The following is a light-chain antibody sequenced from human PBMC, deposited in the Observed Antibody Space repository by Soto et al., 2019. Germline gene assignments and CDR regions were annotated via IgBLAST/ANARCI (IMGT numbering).Light chain of an antibody. V-gene: IGKV3-11*01. CDR3: QQRSDWPPRLT. J-gene: IGKJ4*01. CDR2: DAS. Sequence: EIVLTQSPATLSFSPAERATLSCRASQTINNYLAWYQQKPRQAPRLLVYDASYRAIGIPARFSGSGSGTDFTLTISSLEPEDFAVYYWQQRSDWPPRLTFGGGTKVEIK. CDR1: QTINNY.